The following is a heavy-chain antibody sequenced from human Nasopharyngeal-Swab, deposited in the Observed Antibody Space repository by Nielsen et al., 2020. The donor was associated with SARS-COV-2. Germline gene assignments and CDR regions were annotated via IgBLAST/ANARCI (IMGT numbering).Heavy chain of an antibody. V-gene: IGHV3-48*03. J-gene: IGHJ4*02. Sequence: GESLKISCAASGFTFSSYEMNWDRQAPGKGLELVSYISSSGSTIYYADAVKGRFTISRDNAKNSLYMQMNSLRAEDTAVYYCARLRRDGYNVRALYFDYWGQGTLVTVSS. D-gene: IGHD5-24*01. CDR2: ISSSGSTI. CDR3: ARLRRDGYNVRALYFDY. CDR1: GFTFSSYE.